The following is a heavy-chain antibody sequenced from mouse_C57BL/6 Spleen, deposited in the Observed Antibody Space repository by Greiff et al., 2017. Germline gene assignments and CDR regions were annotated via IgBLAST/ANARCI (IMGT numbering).Heavy chain of an antibody. D-gene: IGHD1-1*01. Sequence: VQLMESGPGLVQPSQSLSITCTVSGFSLTRYGVHWVRQSPGTGLEWLGVIWSGGSPDYNDAFISRLSISKNKSKSQVFFKMNTLQADDTAIYYFARAYGSSYVEYFDVWGTGTTVTGSS. CDR3: ARAYGSSYVEYFDV. V-gene: IGHV2-2*01. CDR1: GFSLTRYG. J-gene: IGHJ1*03. CDR2: IWSGGSP.